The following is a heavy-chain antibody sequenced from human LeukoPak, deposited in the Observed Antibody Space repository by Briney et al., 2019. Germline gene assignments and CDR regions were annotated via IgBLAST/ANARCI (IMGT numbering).Heavy chain of an antibody. CDR3: ASVEWNFYNFDY. CDR2: ISYDGSNK. J-gene: IGHJ4*02. CDR1: GFTFSTYA. Sequence: GGSLRLSCAAPGFTFSTYAMHWVRQAPGKGLEWVAFISYDGSNKYYAGSVKGRLTISRDNSKNTLYLQMNSLRAEDTAVYYCASVEWNFYNFDYWGQGTPVTVSS. V-gene: IGHV3-30*04. D-gene: IGHD1-7*01.